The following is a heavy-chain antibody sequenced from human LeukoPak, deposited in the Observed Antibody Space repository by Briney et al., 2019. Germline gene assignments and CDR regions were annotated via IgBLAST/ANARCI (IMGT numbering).Heavy chain of an antibody. CDR3: ASLIYSSGWNWFDP. CDR2: IYYIGST. J-gene: IGHJ5*02. Sequence: SETLSLTCTVPGGSISSYYWSWIRQPPGKGLEWIGYIYYIGSTNYNPSLKSRVTISVDTSKNQFSLKLSSVTAADTAVYYCASLIYSSGWNWFDPWGQGTLVTVSS. CDR1: GGSISSYY. D-gene: IGHD6-19*01. V-gene: IGHV4-59*01.